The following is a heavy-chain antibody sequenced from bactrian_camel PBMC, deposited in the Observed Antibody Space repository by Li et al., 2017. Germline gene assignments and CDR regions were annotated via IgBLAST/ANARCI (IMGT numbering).Heavy chain of an antibody. D-gene: IGHD2*01. J-gene: IGHJ6*01. CDR3: AARGPYCYTKLSVRDFTY. V-gene: IGHV3S31*01. CDR2: IATGSGNT. Sequence: VQLVESGGGSVQAGGSLRLSCAASGYTAISYCVGWFRQAPGKEREGVARIATGSGNTYYADSVKGRFTISQDNAKNTVYLQMNSLKPEDTAMYYCAARGPYCYTKLSVRDFTYWGQGTQVTVS. CDR1: GYTAISYC.